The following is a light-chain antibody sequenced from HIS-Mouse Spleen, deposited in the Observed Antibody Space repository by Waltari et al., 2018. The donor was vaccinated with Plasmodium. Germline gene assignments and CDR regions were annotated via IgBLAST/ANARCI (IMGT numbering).Light chain of an antibody. Sequence: EIVLTQSPGTLSLSQGERATISCRASQSVSSSYLAWYQQKPGQAPRLLIYGASSRATGIPDRFSGSGSGTDFTLTISRLEPEDFAVYYCQQYGSSGTFGQGTKVEIK. CDR2: GAS. J-gene: IGKJ1*01. CDR1: QSVSSSY. CDR3: QQYGSSGT. V-gene: IGKV3-20*01.